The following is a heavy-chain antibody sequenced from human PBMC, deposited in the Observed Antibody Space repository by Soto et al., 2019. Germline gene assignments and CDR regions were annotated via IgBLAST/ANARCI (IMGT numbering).Heavy chain of an antibody. CDR3: ARSGSKQWLVLNYYYGMDV. CDR1: GYTFTSYA. J-gene: IGHJ6*02. CDR2: INAGNGNT. V-gene: IGHV1-3*01. Sequence: QVQLVQSGAEVKKPGASVKVSCKASGYTFTSYAMHWVRQAPGQRLEWMGWINAGNGNTKYSQKFQGRVTITRDTSASTAYMELSSLRSEDTAVYYCARSGSKQWLVLNYYYGMDVWGQGTTVTVSS. D-gene: IGHD6-19*01.